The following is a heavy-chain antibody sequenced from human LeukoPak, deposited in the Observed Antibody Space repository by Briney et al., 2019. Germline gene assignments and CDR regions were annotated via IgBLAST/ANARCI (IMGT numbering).Heavy chain of an antibody. CDR2: INPNSGGT. Sequence: ASVKVSCKASGYTFTGYYMHWVRQAPGQGLEWRGWINPNSGGTNYAQKFQGRVTMTRDTSISTAYMELSRLRSDDTAVYYCARAMVRGGQYYYYYYMDVWGKGTTVTVSS. V-gene: IGHV1-2*02. CDR1: GYTFTGYY. D-gene: IGHD3-10*01. J-gene: IGHJ6*03. CDR3: ARAMVRGGQYYYYYYMDV.